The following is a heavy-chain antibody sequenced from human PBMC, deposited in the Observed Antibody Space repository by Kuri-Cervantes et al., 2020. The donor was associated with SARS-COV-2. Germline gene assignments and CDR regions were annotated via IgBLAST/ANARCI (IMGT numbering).Heavy chain of an antibody. CDR2: ISSSSSYI. D-gene: IGHD2-2*01. J-gene: IGHJ3*02. Sequence: GGSLRLSCAASGFTFSAFTISWVRQAPGKGLEWVSSISSSSSYIYYADSVKGRFTISRDNAKNSLYLQMNSLRAEDTAVYYCARDRPTRVVLGNAFDIWGQGTMVTVSS. V-gene: IGHV3-21*01. CDR1: GFTFSAFT. CDR3: ARDRPTRVVLGNAFDI.